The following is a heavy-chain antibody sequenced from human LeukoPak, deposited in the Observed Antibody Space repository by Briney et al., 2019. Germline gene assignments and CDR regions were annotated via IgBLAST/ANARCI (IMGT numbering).Heavy chain of an antibody. CDR1: GDTFIIND. V-gene: IGHV1-8*02. CDR3: ARVTAAGTWTFDI. Sequence: ASVTVSCKASGDTFIINDINWVRQAPRQGLEWMGWMNPNSGNTGYAQKFQGRVTMTRNISITTAYMELTDLRSEDTAVYYCARVTAAGTWTFDIWGQGTTVTVSS. J-gene: IGHJ3*02. D-gene: IGHD6-13*01. CDR2: MNPNSGNT.